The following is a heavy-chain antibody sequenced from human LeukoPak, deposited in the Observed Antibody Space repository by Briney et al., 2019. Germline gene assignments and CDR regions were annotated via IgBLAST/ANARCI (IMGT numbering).Heavy chain of an antibody. J-gene: IGHJ3*02. V-gene: IGHV4-61*09. CDR1: GGSISSGSYY. CDR3: ARDVVDNFYNNSVYYGRGVFDI. CDR2: IYSSEST. Sequence: PSETLSLTCTVSGGSISSGSYYWSWIRQPAGKGLEWIGHIYSSESTNYNPSLKSRVTMSVDTSKNQFSLKLSSVSAADTAVYYCARDVVDNFYNNSVYYGRGVFDIWGQGTMVTVSS. D-gene: IGHD3-22*01.